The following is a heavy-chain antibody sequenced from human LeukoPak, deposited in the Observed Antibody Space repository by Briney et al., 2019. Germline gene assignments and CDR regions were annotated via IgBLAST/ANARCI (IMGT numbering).Heavy chain of an antibody. Sequence: PGGSLRLSCAASGFTFSSHGIHWVPQAPGKGLQWVAVVSSDGGTTYYADSVKGRFTISRDNSKNTMYLQMNSLRAEDTAMYYCTKEGASGSRYNFDYWGQGTLVTVSS. CDR1: GFTFSSHG. CDR3: TKEGASGSRYNFDY. V-gene: IGHV3-30*18. D-gene: IGHD1-26*01. J-gene: IGHJ4*02. CDR2: VSSDGGTT.